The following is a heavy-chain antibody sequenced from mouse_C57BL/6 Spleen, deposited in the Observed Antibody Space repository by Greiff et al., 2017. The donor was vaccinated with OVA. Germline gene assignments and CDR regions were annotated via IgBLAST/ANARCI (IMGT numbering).Heavy chain of an antibody. J-gene: IGHJ2*01. CDR2: INPNNGGT. CDR1: GYTFTDYY. D-gene: IGHD2-2*01. Sequence: VQLKESGPELVKPGASVKISCKASGYTFTDYYMNWVKQSHGKSLEWIGDINPNNGGTSYNQKFKGKATLTVDKSSSTAYMELRSLTSEDSAVYYCAIRGVTTVFDYWGQGTTLTVSS. V-gene: IGHV1-26*01. CDR3: AIRGVTTVFDY.